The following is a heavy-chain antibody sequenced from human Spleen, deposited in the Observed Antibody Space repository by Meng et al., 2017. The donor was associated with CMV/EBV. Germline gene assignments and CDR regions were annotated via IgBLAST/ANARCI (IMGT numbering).Heavy chain of an antibody. CDR2: ISANSGGT. V-gene: IGHV1-2*02. Sequence: ASVKVSCKASGYTFTSYGITWVRQAPGQGLEWMGWISANSGGTNYAQKFQGRVTMTRDTSISTAYMELSRLRSDDTAVYYCARDGLDRTYFDYWGQGTLVTVSS. CDR3: ARDGLDRTYFDY. D-gene: IGHD3-9*01. CDR1: GYTFTSYG. J-gene: IGHJ4*02.